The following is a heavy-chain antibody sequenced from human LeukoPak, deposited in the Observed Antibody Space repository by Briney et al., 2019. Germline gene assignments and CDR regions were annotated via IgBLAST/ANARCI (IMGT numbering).Heavy chain of an antibody. CDR3: AREGWADILTGFRD. CDR1: GYTFTSYD. D-gene: IGHD3-9*01. CDR2: MNPNSDNT. J-gene: IGHJ4*02. V-gene: IGHV1-8*01. Sequence: GASVKVSCMASGYTFTSYDINWVRQATGQGLEWMGWMNPNSDNTGYAQKFQGRVTMTRNTSISTAYMELSSLRSEDTAVYYCAREGWADILTGFRDWGQGTLVTVSS.